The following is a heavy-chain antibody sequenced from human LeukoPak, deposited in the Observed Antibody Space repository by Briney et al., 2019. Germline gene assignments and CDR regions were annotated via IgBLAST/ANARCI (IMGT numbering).Heavy chain of an antibody. D-gene: IGHD6-6*01. CDR2: MSADGRSE. Sequence: GGSLRLSCAASGFPFSTYSMHWVRQAPGKGLEWVAVMSADGRSENYADSVKGRFSISRDNSKNTLYLQVNTLRAEDTAVYYCARSSYSSSSSVWGQGTMVTVSS. CDR3: ARSSYSSSSSV. J-gene: IGHJ3*01. V-gene: IGHV3-30*04. CDR1: GFPFSTYS.